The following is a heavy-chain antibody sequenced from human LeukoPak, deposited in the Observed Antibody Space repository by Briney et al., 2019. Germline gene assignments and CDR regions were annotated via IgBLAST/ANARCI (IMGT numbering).Heavy chain of an antibody. J-gene: IGHJ4*02. CDR2: IYSGGST. Sequence: GGSLRLSCAASGFTLSSNYMSWVRQAPGKGLEWVSVIYSGGSTYYADSVKGRFTISRDNSKNTLYLQMNSLRAEDTAVYYCASLYGSGKGADYWGQGTLVTVSS. CDR3: ASLYGSGKGADY. CDR1: GFTLSSNY. V-gene: IGHV3-66*01. D-gene: IGHD3-10*01.